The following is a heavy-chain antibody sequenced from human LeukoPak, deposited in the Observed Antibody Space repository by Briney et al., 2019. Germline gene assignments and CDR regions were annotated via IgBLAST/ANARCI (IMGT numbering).Heavy chain of an antibody. CDR2: ISGSGSNT. CDR1: GFTFANYA. CDR3: AKERGISYTYEFDY. Sequence: GGSLRLSCAASGFTFANYAMTWVRQAPGKGLDWVSLISGSGSNTYYTDSVQGRFTISRDNSRNTLYLQMSSLRAEDTAIYYCAKERGISYTYEFDYWGQGALVTVSS. D-gene: IGHD3-16*01. J-gene: IGHJ4*02. V-gene: IGHV3-23*01.